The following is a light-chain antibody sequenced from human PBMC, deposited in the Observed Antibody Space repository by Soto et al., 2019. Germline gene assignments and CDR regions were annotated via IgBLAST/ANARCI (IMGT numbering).Light chain of an antibody. CDR2: SDN. CDR3: AAWDDSLEAWV. J-gene: IGLJ3*02. Sequence: QSVLIQPPSASGTPGQRVTISCSGSSSNIGSKTVNWFRQLPGTAPRLLIYSDNQRPSGVPDRFSGSRSGTSASLAISGLQSDDEADFYCAAWDDSLEAWVFGGGTKLTVL. V-gene: IGLV1-44*01. CDR1: SSNIGSKT.